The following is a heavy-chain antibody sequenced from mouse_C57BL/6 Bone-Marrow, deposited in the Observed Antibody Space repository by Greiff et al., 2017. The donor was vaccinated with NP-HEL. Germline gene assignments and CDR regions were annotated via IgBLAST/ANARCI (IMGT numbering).Heavy chain of an antibody. CDR1: GYTFTSYW. CDR2: IHPNSGST. V-gene: IGHV1-64*01. CDR3: ARPYYGNYGYFDV. D-gene: IGHD2-10*01. Sequence: QVQLQQPGAELVKPGASVKLSCKASGYTFTSYWMHWVKQRPGQGLEWIGMIHPNSGSTNYNEKFKSKATLTVDKSSSTAYMQLSSLTSADSAVYYCARPYYGNYGYFDVWGTGTTVTVSS. J-gene: IGHJ1*03.